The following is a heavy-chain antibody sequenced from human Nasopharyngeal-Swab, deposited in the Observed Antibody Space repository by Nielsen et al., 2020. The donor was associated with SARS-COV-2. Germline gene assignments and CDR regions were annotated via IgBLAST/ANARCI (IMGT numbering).Heavy chain of an antibody. Sequence: WVRQAPGQGLEWMGGIIPIFGTANYAQKFQGRVTITADKSTSTAYMELSSLRSEDTAVYYCARDRYWVVGNYYGSGSYYLDYWGQGTLVTVSS. CDR2: IIPIFGTA. D-gene: IGHD3-10*01. CDR3: ARDRYWVVGNYYGSGSYYLDY. V-gene: IGHV1-69*06. J-gene: IGHJ4*02.